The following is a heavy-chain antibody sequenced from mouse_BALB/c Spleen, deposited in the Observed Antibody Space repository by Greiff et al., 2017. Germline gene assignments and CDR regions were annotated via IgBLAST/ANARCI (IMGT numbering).Heavy chain of an antibody. Sequence: VQLQQSGAELVRSGASVKLSCTASGFNIKDYYMHWVKQRPEQGLEWIGWIDPENGDTEYAPKFQGKATMTADTSSNTAYLQLSSLTSEDTAVYYCKGTDYGSSYAMDYWGQGTSVTVSS. J-gene: IGHJ4*01. CDR2: IDPENGDT. D-gene: IGHD1-1*01. CDR3: KGTDYGSSYAMDY. V-gene: IGHV14-4*02. CDR1: GFNIKDYY.